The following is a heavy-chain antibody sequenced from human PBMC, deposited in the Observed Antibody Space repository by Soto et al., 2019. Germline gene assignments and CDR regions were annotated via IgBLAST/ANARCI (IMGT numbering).Heavy chain of an antibody. CDR3: ARDGYSSSWYGYYGMDV. J-gene: IGHJ6*02. V-gene: IGHV1-69*05. CDR1: GYTFTSYD. D-gene: IGHD6-13*01. Sequence: SVKVSCKASGYTFTSYDINWVRQATGQGLEWMGWMSANSGTANYAQKFQGRVTITTDESTSTAYMELSSLRSEDTAVYYCARDGYSSSWYGYYGMDVWGQGTTVTVSS. CDR2: MSANSGTA.